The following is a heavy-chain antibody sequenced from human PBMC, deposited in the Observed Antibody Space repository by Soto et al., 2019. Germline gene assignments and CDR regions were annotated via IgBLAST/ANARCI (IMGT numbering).Heavy chain of an antibody. CDR3: SRGHDGLAV. Sequence: QVQLVESGGDLVKPGGSLRLSCRASGLTLSDFYMSWVRQAPGKGLEGLSYISRDSTDIYYAGSAKGRLISSRDNAKNAQYLHMNGLRSDDTVDYYCSRGHDGLAVSCQGTTVTVS. CDR1: GLTLSDFY. V-gene: IGHV3-11*01. D-gene: IGHD3-10*01. CDR2: ISRDSTDI. J-gene: IGHJ6*02.